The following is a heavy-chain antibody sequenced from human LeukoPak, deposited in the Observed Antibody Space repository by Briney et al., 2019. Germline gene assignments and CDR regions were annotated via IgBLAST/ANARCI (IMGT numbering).Heavy chain of an antibody. Sequence: SVKVSCKASGGTFSSYAISCVRQAPGQGLEWMGRIIPIFGTANYAQKFQGRVTITTDESTSTAYMELSSLRSEDTAVYYCARDGSSWFYFDYWGQGTLVTVSS. J-gene: IGHJ4*02. D-gene: IGHD6-13*01. CDR3: ARDGSSWFYFDY. V-gene: IGHV1-69*05. CDR2: IIPIFGTA. CDR1: GGTFSSYA.